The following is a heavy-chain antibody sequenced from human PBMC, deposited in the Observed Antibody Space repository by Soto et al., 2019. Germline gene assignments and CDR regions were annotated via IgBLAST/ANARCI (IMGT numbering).Heavy chain of an antibody. Sequence: SETLSLTCAVSGGSISSSNWWSWVRQPPGKGLEWIGEIYHSGSTNYNPSLKSRVTISVDKSKNQFSLKLSSVTAADTAVYYCAVLGSIAAAGTTVDYWGQGTLVTVSS. CDR2: IYHSGST. V-gene: IGHV4-4*02. J-gene: IGHJ4*02. D-gene: IGHD6-13*01. CDR1: GGSISSSNW. CDR3: AVLGSIAAAGTTVDY.